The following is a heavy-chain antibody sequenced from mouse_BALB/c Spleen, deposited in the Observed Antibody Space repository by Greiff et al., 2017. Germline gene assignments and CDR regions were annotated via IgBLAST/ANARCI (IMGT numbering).Heavy chain of an antibody. J-gene: IGHJ2*01. Sequence: QVQLQQSGADLAKPGASVKMSCKASGYTFTSYWMHWVKQRPGQGLEWIGYINPSTGYTEYNQKFKDKATLTADKSSSTAYMQLSSLTSEDSAVYYCARNGYDEGFDYWGQGTTLTVSS. CDR1: GYTFTSYW. D-gene: IGHD2-2*01. V-gene: IGHV1-7*01. CDR2: INPSTGYT. CDR3: ARNGYDEGFDY.